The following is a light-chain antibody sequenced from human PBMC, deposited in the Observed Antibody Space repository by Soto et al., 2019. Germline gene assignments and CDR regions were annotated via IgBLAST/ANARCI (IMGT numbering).Light chain of an antibody. CDR1: NXNIGSNT. V-gene: IGLV1-44*01. Sequence: QSVLTQPPSASGTPGQRVTVSCSXSNXNIGSNTVHWYQQVPGTAPKLLIYISDQRPSGVPDRFSGSKSGTSASLAISGLQSDDEAHYYCATWDDNLNGVVFGGGTKLTVL. CDR3: ATWDDNLNGVV. J-gene: IGLJ3*02. CDR2: ISD.